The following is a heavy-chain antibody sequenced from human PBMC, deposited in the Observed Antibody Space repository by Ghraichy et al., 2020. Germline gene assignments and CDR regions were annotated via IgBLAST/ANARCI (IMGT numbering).Heavy chain of an antibody. CDR3: AREPGYCSSTSCYTYYGMDV. J-gene: IGHJ6*02. Sequence: SETLSLTCTVSGGSVSSGSYYWSWIRQPPGKGLEWIGYIYYSGSTNYNPSLKSRVTISVDTSKNQFSLKLSSVTAADTAVYYCAREPGYCSSTSCYTYYGMDVWGQGTTVTVSS. V-gene: IGHV4-61*01. CDR2: IYYSGST. D-gene: IGHD2-2*02. CDR1: GGSVSSGSYY.